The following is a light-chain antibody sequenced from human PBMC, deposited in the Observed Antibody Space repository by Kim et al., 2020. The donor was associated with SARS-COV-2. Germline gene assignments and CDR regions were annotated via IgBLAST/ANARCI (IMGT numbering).Light chain of an antibody. CDR2: DAS. CDR1: QSMYNY. J-gene: IGKJ4*01. V-gene: IGKV3-11*01. CDR3: QQRSHWPT. Sequence: SVSPGERATLSYRASQSMYNYLAWYPHKPGQAPRLLIYDASNRATGVPARFSGSGSGTDFTLTISSLEPEDVAVYYCQQRSHWPTFGGGTKVDIK.